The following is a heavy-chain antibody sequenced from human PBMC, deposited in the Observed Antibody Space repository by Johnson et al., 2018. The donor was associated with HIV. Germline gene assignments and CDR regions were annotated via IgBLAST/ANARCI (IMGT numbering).Heavy chain of an antibody. CDR2: IKQDGSEK. D-gene: IGHD6-19*01. V-gene: IGHV3-7*01. CDR3: AIDHGSGWYGINALDI. Sequence: EVQLVESGGGLVQPGGSLRLSCAASGFTFSSYWMSWVRQAPGKGLEWVANIKQDGSEKYYVDSVKGRFTISRDNAKNSLYLQMNSLRAEDTAVYYCAIDHGSGWYGINALDIWGQGTMVTVSS. CDR1: GFTFSSYW. J-gene: IGHJ3*02.